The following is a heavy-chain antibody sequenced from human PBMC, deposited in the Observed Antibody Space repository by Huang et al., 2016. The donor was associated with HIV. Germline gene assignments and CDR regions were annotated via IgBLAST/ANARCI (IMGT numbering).Heavy chain of an antibody. CDR2: IHYSGGT. Sequence: QVQLQESGPGLVKPSEPLSLTCTVSGGSISSYYGSWIRQPPGKGLAWIGYIHYSGGTTDTPALKSRVTTSVDTSKNQFFRKLSSVTAADTAVYYCARGGPYSRDYYYYGMDVWGQGTTVTVSS. V-gene: IGHV4-59*01. D-gene: IGHD6-13*01. J-gene: IGHJ6*02. CDR1: GGSISSYY. CDR3: ARGGPYSRDYYYYGMDV.